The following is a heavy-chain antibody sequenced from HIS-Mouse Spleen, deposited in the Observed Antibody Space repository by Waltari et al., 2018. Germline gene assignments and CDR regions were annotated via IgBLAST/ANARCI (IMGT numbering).Heavy chain of an antibody. V-gene: IGHV1-8*01. Sequence: VQLVQSGAEVKKPRASVKVSCKASGYTLTSYDINLLRQATGQGLEWMGWMNPNRGNTGYAQKFQGRVTMTRNTSISTAYMELSSLRSEDTAVYYCARVYYDFWSGYYYWGQGTLVTRLL. CDR3: ARVYYDFWSGYYY. D-gene: IGHD3-3*01. CDR2: MNPNRGNT. J-gene: IGHJ4*02. CDR1: GYTLTSYD.